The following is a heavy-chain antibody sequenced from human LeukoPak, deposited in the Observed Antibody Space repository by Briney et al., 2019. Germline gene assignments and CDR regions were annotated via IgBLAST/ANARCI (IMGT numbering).Heavy chain of an antibody. CDR1: GGSISSGGYY. CDR3: ARGDQDYYDSSGYLGSYYFDY. J-gene: IGHJ4*02. D-gene: IGHD3-22*01. CDR2: IYYSGST. V-gene: IGHV4-31*03. Sequence: SETLSLTCTVSGGSISSGGYYWRWIRQHPGKGLEWIAYIYYSGSTYYNPSLKSRVTISVDTSKNQFSLKLSSVAAADTAVYYCARGDQDYYDSSGYLGSYYFDYWGQGTLVTVSS.